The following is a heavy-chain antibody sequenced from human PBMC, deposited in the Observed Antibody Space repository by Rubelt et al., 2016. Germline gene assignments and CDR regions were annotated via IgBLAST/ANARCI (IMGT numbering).Heavy chain of an antibody. CDR2: IYYSGST. CDR3: ARDEQQTDAFDI. CDR1: GGSVSSGSYY. D-gene: IGHD6-13*01. J-gene: IGHJ3*02. Sequence: QVQLQESGPGLVKPSETLSLTCTVSGGSVSSGSYYWSWIRQPPGKGLEWIGYIYYSGSTNYNPSLKSRVTISVDTSKNQFSLKLSSVTAADTAVYYCARDEQQTDAFDIWGQGTMVTVSS. V-gene: IGHV4-61*01.